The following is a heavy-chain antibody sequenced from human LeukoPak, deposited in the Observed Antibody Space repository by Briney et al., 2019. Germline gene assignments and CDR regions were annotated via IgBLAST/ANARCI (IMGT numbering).Heavy chain of an antibody. CDR1: GFTFSTFA. J-gene: IGHJ4*02. Sequence: GRSLRLSCAASGFTFSTFAMHWVRQAPGKGLEWVTVISSDGRDKHYVGSVKGRFTISRDNSKNTLYLQMNSLRAEDTAVYYCAKDLKKIADYYFDCWGQGTLVTVSS. CDR3: AKDLKKIADYYFDC. D-gene: IGHD4/OR15-4a*01. CDR2: ISSDGRDK. V-gene: IGHV3-30*18.